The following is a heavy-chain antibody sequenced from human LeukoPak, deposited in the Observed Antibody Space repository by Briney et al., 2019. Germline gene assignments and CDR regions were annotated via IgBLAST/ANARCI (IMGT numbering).Heavy chain of an antibody. CDR3: ARGLRSSSTICYFCYYYMEA. V-gene: IGHV3-74*01. CDR1: GFTFSSYW. Sequence: GGSLRLSCAASGFTFSSYWMHGVRQAPGKGLVCVSRINSDGSSTSYADSVKGRFTISRDNAKNTLYLQMNSLRAEASAVYYCARGLRSSSTICYFCYYYMEACWKGTPVSVSS. J-gene: IGHJ6*03. CDR2: INSDGSST. D-gene: IGHD2-2*01.